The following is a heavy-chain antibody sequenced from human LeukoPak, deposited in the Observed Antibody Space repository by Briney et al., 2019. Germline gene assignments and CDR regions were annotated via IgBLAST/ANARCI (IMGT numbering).Heavy chain of an antibody. CDR1: GGTFNSYA. Sequence: GASVKVSCKASGGTFNSYAISWVRQAPGQGLEGMGRIIPIFGTTNYARKFRGRVTLTADKSTRTAYMELSSLRSEDTAVYYCARDNDSRDPPHFDYWGQGTLVTVSS. V-gene: IGHV1-69*06. CDR3: ARDNDSRDPPHFDY. CDR2: IIPIFGTT. J-gene: IGHJ4*02. D-gene: IGHD3-16*01.